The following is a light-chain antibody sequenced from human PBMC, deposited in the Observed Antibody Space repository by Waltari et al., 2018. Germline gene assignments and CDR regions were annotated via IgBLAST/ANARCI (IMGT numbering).Light chain of an antibody. CDR1: QSISSN. Sequence: EIVMTQSPATLSVSPGEGATLSCRARQSISSNLAWYQQKPGQAPRLLIFGASTRAAGIPARFSGSESGTYFTLTISSLQAEDVAIYFCQHYKEQPLTFGGGTKVEIK. V-gene: IGKV3-15*01. CDR3: QHYKEQPLT. J-gene: IGKJ4*01. CDR2: GAS.